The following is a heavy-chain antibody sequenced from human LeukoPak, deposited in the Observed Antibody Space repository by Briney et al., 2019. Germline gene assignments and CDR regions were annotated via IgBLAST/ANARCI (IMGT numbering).Heavy chain of an antibody. V-gene: IGHV1-8*01. CDR2: MNPNSGNT. CDR3: AREDYGDYVGAFDI. D-gene: IGHD4-17*01. J-gene: IGHJ3*02. Sequence: ASVKVSCKASGYTFTSYDINWVRQVTGQGLEWMGWMNPNSGNTGYAQKFQGRVTMTRNTSISTAYMELSSLRSEDTAVYYCAREDYGDYVGAFDIWGQGTMVTVSS. CDR1: GYTFTSYD.